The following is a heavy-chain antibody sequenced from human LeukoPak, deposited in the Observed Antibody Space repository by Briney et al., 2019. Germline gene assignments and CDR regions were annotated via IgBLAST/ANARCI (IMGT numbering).Heavy chain of an antibody. CDR2: IYSGGNT. Sequence: GGSLRLSCAASGFAVSTNYMNWVRQAPGKGLEWVSVIYSGGNTYYAGSVKGRFTISRDNSKNTLYLQMNSLRAEDTAVYYCARWGLVDADVWGQGTTVTVSS. CDR1: GFAVSTNY. D-gene: IGHD5-12*01. J-gene: IGHJ6*02. V-gene: IGHV3-53*01. CDR3: ARWGLVDADV.